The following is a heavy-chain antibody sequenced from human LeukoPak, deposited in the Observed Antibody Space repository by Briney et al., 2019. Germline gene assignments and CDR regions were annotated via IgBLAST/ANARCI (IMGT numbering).Heavy chain of an antibody. V-gene: IGHV4-61*02. D-gene: IGHD2-15*01. Sequence: SETLSLTCTVSGVSISSGSYYWSWLRQPAGKGLEWIGRINTSGSTHYNPSLKSRVTISVDTSKNQFSLKLSSVTAADTAVYYCARDRRAGIDYWGQGTLVTVSS. J-gene: IGHJ4*02. CDR2: INTSGST. CDR1: GVSISSGSYY. CDR3: ARDRRAGIDY.